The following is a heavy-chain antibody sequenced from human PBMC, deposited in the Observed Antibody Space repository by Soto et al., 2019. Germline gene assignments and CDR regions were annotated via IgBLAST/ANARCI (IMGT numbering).Heavy chain of an antibody. CDR3: ARDLAAGDY. CDR2: FNPTSGST. Sequence: QVQLVQSGAEVKKPGASVKLSCKASGYTFINYYIHWVRQAPGQGLDWMGIFNPTSGSTNYAQKFQGRVTLTMDTSTRTVYMELSSLRFDDTAVYYCARDLAAGDYWGQGTLVTVSS. V-gene: IGHV1-46*01. CDR1: GYTFINYY. J-gene: IGHJ4*02. D-gene: IGHD6-13*01.